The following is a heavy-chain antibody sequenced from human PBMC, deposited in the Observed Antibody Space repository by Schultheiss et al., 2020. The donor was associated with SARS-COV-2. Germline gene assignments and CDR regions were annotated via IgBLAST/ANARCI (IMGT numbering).Heavy chain of an antibody. J-gene: IGHJ4*02. Sequence: GGSLRLSCAASGFTFSSYAMSWVRQAPGKGLEWVSGISWNSGSIGYADSVKGRFTISRDNAKNSLYLQMNSLRAEDTALYYCAKATSGYPNAGVFDYWGQGTLVTVSS. D-gene: IGHD5-12*01. CDR2: ISWNSGSI. CDR3: AKATSGYPNAGVFDY. CDR1: GFTFSSYA. V-gene: IGHV3-9*01.